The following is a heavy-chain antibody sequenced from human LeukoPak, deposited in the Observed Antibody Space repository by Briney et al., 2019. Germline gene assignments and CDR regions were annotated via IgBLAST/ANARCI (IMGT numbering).Heavy chain of an antibody. V-gene: IGHV3-30*18. Sequence: GGSLRLSYAASGFSFSYYGMHWVRQAPGKGLEWVSFISFDGSITYNADSVKGRLTISRDNSKNTVYLQMNRLRAEDTAVYFCAKDSSSRGWYFEHWGQGTLVTVSS. CDR2: ISFDGSIT. J-gene: IGHJ4*02. CDR1: GFSFSYYG. D-gene: IGHD6-19*01. CDR3: AKDSSSRGWYFEH.